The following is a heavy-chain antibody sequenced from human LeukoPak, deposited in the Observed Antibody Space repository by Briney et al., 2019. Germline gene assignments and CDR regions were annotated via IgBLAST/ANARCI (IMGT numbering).Heavy chain of an antibody. CDR2: ISWNSGSI. CDR1: GFTFTSYA. CDR3: AKDISKSGYYYYGMDV. D-gene: IGHD1-14*01. Sequence: PGGSLRLSCAASGFTFTSYAMSWVRQAPGKGLEWVSGISWNSGSIDYADSVKGRFTISRDNAKNSLYLQMNSLRAEGTALYYCAKDISKSGYYYYGMDVWGQGTTVAVSS. V-gene: IGHV3-9*01. J-gene: IGHJ6*02.